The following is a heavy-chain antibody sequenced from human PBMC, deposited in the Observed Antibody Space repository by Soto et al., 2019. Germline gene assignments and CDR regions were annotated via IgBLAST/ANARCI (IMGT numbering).Heavy chain of an antibody. CDR1: GFTVSSYY. V-gene: IGHV3-66*01. D-gene: IGHD3-10*01. CDR2: IYSGGSGTT. CDR3: ASDGSSRATEY. Sequence: EVQLVESGGGLVQPGGSLRLSCAASGFTVSSYYMSWVRQAPGKGLEWVSVIYSGGSGTTYYAGSVKGRFTISRDISKNTVYLHMNRLRVEDTAVYYCASDGSSRATEYWGQGNLVTVSS. J-gene: IGHJ4*02.